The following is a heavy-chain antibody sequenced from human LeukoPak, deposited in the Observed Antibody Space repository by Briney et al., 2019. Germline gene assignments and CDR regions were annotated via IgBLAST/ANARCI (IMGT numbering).Heavy chain of an antibody. CDR3: ARCPGIAAAGYFDY. CDR2: ISSSGSTI. Sequence: GGSLRLSCAASGFTFSSYEMNWVCQAPGKGLEWVSYISSSGSTIYYADSVKGRFTISRDNAKNSLYLQMNSLRAEDTAVYYCARCPGIAAAGYFDYWGRGTLVTVSS. CDR1: GFTFSSYE. J-gene: IGHJ4*02. V-gene: IGHV3-48*03. D-gene: IGHD6-13*01.